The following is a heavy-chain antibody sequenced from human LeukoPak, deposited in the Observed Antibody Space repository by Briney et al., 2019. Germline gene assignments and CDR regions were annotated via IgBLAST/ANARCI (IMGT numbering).Heavy chain of an antibody. CDR3: ARGFGELPGGLYFDY. CDR1: GFTFNTYS. V-gene: IGHV3-48*01. Sequence: SGGSLRLSCAASGFTFNTYSMNWVRQAPGKGLKWVSYIDSDSSHIYYADSVKGRFTISRDNAKNSLYLQMNSLSAEDTAVYYCARGFGELPGGLYFDYWGQGTLVTVSS. J-gene: IGHJ4*02. CDR2: IDSDSSHI. D-gene: IGHD1-26*01.